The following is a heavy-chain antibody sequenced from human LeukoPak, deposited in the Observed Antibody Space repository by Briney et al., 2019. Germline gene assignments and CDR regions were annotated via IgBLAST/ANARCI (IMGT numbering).Heavy chain of an antibody. CDR3: ARSEDSVFGY. V-gene: IGHV4-34*01. D-gene: IGHD2-15*01. CDR2: INHSGST. CDR1: GGSFSGYY. Sequence: SETLSLTCAVYGGSFSGYYWGWIRQPPGKGLEWIGEINHSGSTNYNPSLKSRVTISVDTSKNQFSLKLSSVTAADTAVYYCARSEDSVFGYWGQGTLVTVSS. J-gene: IGHJ4*02.